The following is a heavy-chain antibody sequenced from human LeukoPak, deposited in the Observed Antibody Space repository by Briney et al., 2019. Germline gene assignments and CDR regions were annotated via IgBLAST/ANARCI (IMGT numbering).Heavy chain of an antibody. CDR3: ARALNWAFDY. CDR2: VYYSGST. CDR1: GGSISSHY. Sequence: SETLSLTCSVSGGSISSHYWSWIRQPPGNGLEWIGYVYYSGSTNYNPSLKSRVTMSVDTSKNQFSLKLSSVTAADTAVYYCARALNWAFDYWGQGTLVTVSS. D-gene: IGHD7-27*01. V-gene: IGHV4-59*08. J-gene: IGHJ4*02.